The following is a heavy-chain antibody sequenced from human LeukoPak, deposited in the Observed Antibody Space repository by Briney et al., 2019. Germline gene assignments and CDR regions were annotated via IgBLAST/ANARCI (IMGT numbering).Heavy chain of an antibody. J-gene: IGHJ4*02. CDR2: ISSSGSTI. Sequence: GGSLRLSCAASGFTFSSYGMSWVRQAPGKGLEWVSYISSSGSTIYYADSVKGRFTISRDNAKNSLYLQMNSLRAEDTAVYYCASSVWGTSDYWGQGTLVTVSS. CDR3: ASSVWGTSDY. V-gene: IGHV3-48*04. D-gene: IGHD3-16*01. CDR1: GFTFSSYG.